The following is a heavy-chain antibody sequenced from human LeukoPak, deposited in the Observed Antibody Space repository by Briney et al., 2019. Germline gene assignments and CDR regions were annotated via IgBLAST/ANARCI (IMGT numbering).Heavy chain of an antibody. V-gene: IGHV1-69*13. Sequence: SVKVSCKASGGTFSSYAISLVRQAHGRGLEWMGGIIPIFGTANYAQKFQGRVTITADESTSTAYMELSSLRSEDTAVYYCARDAGDCGGDCYLNWFDPGGPGSPGHRLL. CDR2: IIPIFGTA. CDR3: ARDAGDCGGDCYLNWFDP. J-gene: IGHJ5*02. CDR1: GGTFSSYA. D-gene: IGHD2-21*01.